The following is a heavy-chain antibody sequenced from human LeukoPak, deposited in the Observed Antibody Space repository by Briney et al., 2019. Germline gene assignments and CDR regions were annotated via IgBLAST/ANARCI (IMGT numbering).Heavy chain of an antibody. J-gene: IGHJ3*02. CDR2: IWYDGSNK. Sequence: GGSLRLLCAASGFIFSSYGMHWVRQARGKGLEWVAVIWYDGSNKYYADSVKGRFTISRDNSKNTLYLQMNSLRAEDTAVYYCARDCAPRAFDYDSSGYLYSDAFDIWGQGTMVTVSS. CDR1: GFIFSSYG. D-gene: IGHD3-22*01. CDR3: ARDCAPRAFDYDSSGYLYSDAFDI. V-gene: IGHV3-33*01.